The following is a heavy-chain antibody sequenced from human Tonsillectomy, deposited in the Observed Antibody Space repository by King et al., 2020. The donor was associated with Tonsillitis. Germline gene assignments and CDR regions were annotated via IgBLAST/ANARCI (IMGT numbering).Heavy chain of an antibody. CDR2: ISWESGSL. V-gene: IGHV3-9*01. Sequence: VQLVESGGGLVQPGRSLRLSCAASGFSFNDYAMHWVRQAPGKGPEWVAGISWESGSLGYADSVKGRFTISRDNAKSSLYLQIASLRAEDTALYYCAKDMGQHLDLNAFDIWGQGTMVTVSS. D-gene: IGHD6-13*01. CDR1: GFSFNDYA. J-gene: IGHJ3*02. CDR3: AKDMGQHLDLNAFDI.